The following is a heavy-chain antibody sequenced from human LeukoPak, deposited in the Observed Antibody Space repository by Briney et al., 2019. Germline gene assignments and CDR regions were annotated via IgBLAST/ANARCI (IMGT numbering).Heavy chain of an antibody. D-gene: IGHD3/OR15-3a*01. Sequence: GESLKISCKGSGYNFTSYWIGWVRQMPGKGLEWMGFISPDDSDSRYSPSFEGQVTMSADKSISTAYLQWSSLKVSDTAMYYCARRTYDVLTGTPSSVRKNWFDSWGQGTLVTVSS. CDR1: GYNFTSYW. V-gene: IGHV5-51*01. CDR3: ARRTYDVLTGTPSSVRKNWFDS. CDR2: ISPDDSDS. J-gene: IGHJ5*01.